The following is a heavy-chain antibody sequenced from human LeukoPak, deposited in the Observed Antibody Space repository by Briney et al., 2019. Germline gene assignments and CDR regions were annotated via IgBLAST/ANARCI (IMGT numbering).Heavy chain of an antibody. CDR2: INPNSGGT. CDR1: GYTFTGYY. V-gene: IGHV1-2*02. Sequence: ASVKVSCKASGYTFTGYYMHWVRQAPGQGLEWMGWINPNSGGTNYAQKFQGRVTMTRDTSISTAYMELSRLRSDDTAVYYCAKGISNRAPPKDYWGQGTLVTVSS. J-gene: IGHJ4*02. D-gene: IGHD3-3*02. CDR3: AKGISNRAPPKDY.